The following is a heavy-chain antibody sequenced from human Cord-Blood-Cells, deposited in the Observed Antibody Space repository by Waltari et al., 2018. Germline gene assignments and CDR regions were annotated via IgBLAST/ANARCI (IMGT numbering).Heavy chain of an antibody. D-gene: IGHD6-6*01. CDR1: GYSFTSYW. CDR3: ARQGRLEQLAGDY. Sequence: CKGSGYSFTSYWIGWVRQMPGKGLEWMGIIYPGDSDTRYSPSFQGQVTISADKSISTAYLQWSSLKASDTAMYYCARQGRLEQLAGDYWGQGTLVTVSS. J-gene: IGHJ4*02. CDR2: IYPGDSDT. V-gene: IGHV5-51*01.